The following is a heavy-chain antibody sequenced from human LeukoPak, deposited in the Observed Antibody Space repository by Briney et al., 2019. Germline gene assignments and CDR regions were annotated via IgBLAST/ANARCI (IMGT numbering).Heavy chain of an antibody. CDR3: AKGALVTTRPNFDY. Sequence: GGSLRLSCAASGFTFSSYAMSWVRQAPGKGLEWVSSISGSGGRTHYTDSVKGRFTISRDNSENSLYLQTNSLRVEDTAIYYCAKGALVTTRPNFDYWGQGTLVTVSS. V-gene: IGHV3-23*01. CDR2: ISGSGGRT. J-gene: IGHJ4*02. CDR1: GFTFSSYA. D-gene: IGHD4-17*01.